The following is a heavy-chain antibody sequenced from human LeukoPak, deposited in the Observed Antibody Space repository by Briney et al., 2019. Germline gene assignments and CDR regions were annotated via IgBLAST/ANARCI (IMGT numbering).Heavy chain of an antibody. D-gene: IGHD3-10*01. CDR1: GFTFSNAW. Sequence: PGGSLRLSCAASGFTFSNAWMSWVRQAPGKGLEWVGRIKSKTDGGTTDYAAPVKGRFTISRDDSKNTLYLQMNSLKTEDTAVYYCTSPLHPYYYGSGSYLDYWGQGTLVTVSS. V-gene: IGHV3-15*01. CDR3: TSPLHPYYYGSGSYLDY. J-gene: IGHJ4*02. CDR2: IKSKTDGGTT.